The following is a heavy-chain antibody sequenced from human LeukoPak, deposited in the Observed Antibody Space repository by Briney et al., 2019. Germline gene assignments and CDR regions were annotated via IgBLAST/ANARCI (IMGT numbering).Heavy chain of an antibody. J-gene: IGHJ4*02. V-gene: IGHV1-69*04. CDR3: AREGNQLAYYFDY. CDR2: IIPILGIA. Sequence: SVKVSCKASGGTFSSYAISWVRQAPGQGLEWMGRIIPILGIANYAQKFQGRVTITADKSTSTAYMELSSLRSEDTAVYYCAREGNQLAYYFDYWGQGTLVSVSS. D-gene: IGHD2-2*01. CDR1: GGTFSSYA.